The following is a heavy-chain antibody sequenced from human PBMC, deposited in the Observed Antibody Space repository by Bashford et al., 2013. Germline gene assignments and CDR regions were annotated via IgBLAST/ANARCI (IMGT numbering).Heavy chain of an antibody. CDR3: ARAQFYGYYADY. J-gene: IGHJ4*02. D-gene: IGHD4-17*01. Sequence: VRQAPGKGLEWVSIIYSGGSTYYADSVKGRFTISRDSSKYTLYLQMNSLRVDDTAVYYCARAQFYGYYADYWGQGTLVTVSS. V-gene: IGHV3-53*01. CDR2: IYSGGST.